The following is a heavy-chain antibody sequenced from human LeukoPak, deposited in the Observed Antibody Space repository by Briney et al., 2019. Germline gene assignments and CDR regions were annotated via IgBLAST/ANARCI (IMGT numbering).Heavy chain of an antibody. Sequence: GGSLRLSCAASGFTFSSYAMSWVRQAPANGLEWVSAISGSGGSTYYADSVKGRFTISRDNSKNTLYLQMNSLRAEDTAVYYCAKWGDYGDYEPMFPLQRWGQGTLVTVSS. D-gene: IGHD4-17*01. CDR1: GFTFSSYA. CDR3: AKWGDYGDYEPMFPLQR. V-gene: IGHV3-23*01. J-gene: IGHJ1*01. CDR2: ISGSGGST.